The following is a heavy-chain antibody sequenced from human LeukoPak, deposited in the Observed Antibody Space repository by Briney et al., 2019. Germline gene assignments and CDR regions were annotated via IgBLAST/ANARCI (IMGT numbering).Heavy chain of an antibody. Sequence: SETLSLXCTVSGGSISSSSYYWGWIRQPPGKGLEWIGSIYYSGITYYNPSLKSRVTISVDTSKNQFSLKLSSVTAADTAVYYCARPAVVTDAFDIWGQGTMVTVSS. D-gene: IGHD4-23*01. CDR2: IYYSGIT. CDR1: GGSISSSSYY. CDR3: ARPAVVTDAFDI. J-gene: IGHJ3*02. V-gene: IGHV4-39*01.